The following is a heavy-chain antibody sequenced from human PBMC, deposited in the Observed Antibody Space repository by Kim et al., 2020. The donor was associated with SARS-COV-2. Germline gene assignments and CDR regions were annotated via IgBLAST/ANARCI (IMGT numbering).Heavy chain of an antibody. V-gene: IGHV3-23*01. CDR3: ANHVSSSWLNWFDP. D-gene: IGHD6-13*01. CDR1: GFTFSSYA. J-gene: IGHJ5*02. Sequence: GGSLRLSCAASGFTFSSYAMSWVRQAPGKGLEWVSAISGSGGITYYADSVKGRFTISRDNSKNTLYLQMNSLRAEDTAVYYCANHVSSSWLNWFDPWGQGTLGTVSS. CDR2: ISGSGGIT.